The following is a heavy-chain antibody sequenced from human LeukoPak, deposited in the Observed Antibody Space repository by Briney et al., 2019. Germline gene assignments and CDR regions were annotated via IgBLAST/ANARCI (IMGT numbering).Heavy chain of an antibody. CDR1: GFTFSSYW. D-gene: IGHD3-22*01. Sequence: GGSLRLSCAASGFTFSSYWMHWVRQAPGKGLVWVSVIYSGGSTYYADSVKGRFTISRDNSKNTLYLQMNSLRAEDTAVYYCAREEGDYYDSSGYDVYWGQGTLVTVSS. CDR3: AREEGDYYDSSGYDVY. CDR2: IYSGGST. V-gene: IGHV3-53*01. J-gene: IGHJ4*02.